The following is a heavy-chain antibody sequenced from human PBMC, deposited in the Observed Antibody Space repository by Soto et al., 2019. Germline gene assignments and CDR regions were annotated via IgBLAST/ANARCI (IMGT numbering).Heavy chain of an antibody. D-gene: IGHD2-15*01. Sequence: ASVKVSCKASGYNFFSFGISWLRQAPGQGLEWVGWVSVPSGDTSSAQNFQGRVTVTTDTSTSTAYLEVGSLRSDDTAVYYCARTCRSGGSCYLEYWGEGTLVTVSS. CDR1: GYNFFSFG. V-gene: IGHV1-18*01. J-gene: IGHJ4*02. CDR3: ARTCRSGGSCYLEY. CDR2: VSVPSGDT.